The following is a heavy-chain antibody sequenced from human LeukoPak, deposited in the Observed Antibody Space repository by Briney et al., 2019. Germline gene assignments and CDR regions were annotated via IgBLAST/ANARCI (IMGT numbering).Heavy chain of an antibody. CDR1: GFTFSSYA. J-gene: IGHJ4*02. Sequence: GGSLRLSCAASGFTFSSYAMSWVRQAPGKGLEWVSAISGSGGSTYYADSVKGRFTISRDNSKNTLYLQMNSLRAEGTAVYYCAKKDYDSSGYGYWGQGTLVTVSS. CDR2: ISGSGGST. V-gene: IGHV3-23*01. D-gene: IGHD3-22*01. CDR3: AKKDYDSSGYGY.